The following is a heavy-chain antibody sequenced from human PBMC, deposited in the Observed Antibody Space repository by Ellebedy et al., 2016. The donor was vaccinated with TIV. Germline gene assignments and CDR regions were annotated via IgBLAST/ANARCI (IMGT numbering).Heavy chain of an antibody. Sequence: AASVQVSCKASGGTFSSYAISWVRQAPGQGLEWMGWINPNSGGTNYAQKFQGRVTMTRDTSISTAYVELSRLRSDDTAVYYCASLQPDYDILTGPNWFDPWGQGTLVTVSS. D-gene: IGHD3-9*01. CDR2: INPNSGGT. CDR1: GGTFSSYA. J-gene: IGHJ5*02. CDR3: ASLQPDYDILTGPNWFDP. V-gene: IGHV1-2*02.